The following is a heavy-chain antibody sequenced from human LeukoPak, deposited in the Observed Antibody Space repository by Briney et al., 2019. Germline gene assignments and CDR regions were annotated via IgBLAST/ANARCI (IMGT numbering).Heavy chain of an antibody. CDR1: SGSISNYY. CDR2: IYYTGST. D-gene: IGHD3-22*01. Sequence: PSETLSLTCTVSSGSISNYYCNWIRQSPGKGLEWIGYIYYTGSTNYNPSLKCRVTISVDTTKNKFSLNLSSVTAADTAVYYCARAIRYDISSFEYWGRGALVTVSS. CDR3: ARAIRYDISSFEY. V-gene: IGHV4-59*01. J-gene: IGHJ4*02.